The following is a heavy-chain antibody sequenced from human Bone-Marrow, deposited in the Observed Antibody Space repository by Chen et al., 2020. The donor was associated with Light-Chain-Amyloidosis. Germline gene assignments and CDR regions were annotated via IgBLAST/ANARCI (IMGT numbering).Heavy chain of an antibody. CDR2: VSGSTVST. V-gene: IGHV3-23*04. CDR1: GFNFSSFG. D-gene: IGHD3-10*01. CDR3: TRKGGYFDF. J-gene: IGHJ4*02. Sequence: EVQLVESGGGLVQPGGSLRLSCATSGFNFSSFGMSWVRQAPGKGREWVSTVSGSTVSTYYAGAVKGRFIISRGNSKSTLYLQMNSLRAGDTAVYFCTRKGGYFDFWGQGSLVTVSS.